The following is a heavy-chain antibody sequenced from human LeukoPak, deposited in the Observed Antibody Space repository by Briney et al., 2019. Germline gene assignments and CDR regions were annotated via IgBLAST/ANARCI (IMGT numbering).Heavy chain of an antibody. V-gene: IGHV3-30*02. CDR1: GFTFNSYG. Sequence: PGGSLRLSCAASGFTFNSYGMHWVRQAPGKGLEWVAFVRYYGSNQHYAASVKGRFSISRDNSKSTASLQMNSLRTEDTAVYYCAKGSSTSGCPDYWGQGTLVTVSS. D-gene: IGHD6-19*01. J-gene: IGHJ4*02. CDR2: VRYYGSNQ. CDR3: AKGSSTSGCPDY.